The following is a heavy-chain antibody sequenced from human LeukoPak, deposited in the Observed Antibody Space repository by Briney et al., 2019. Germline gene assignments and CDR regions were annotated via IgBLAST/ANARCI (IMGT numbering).Heavy chain of an antibody. Sequence: GGSLRLSCAASGFTFSDYYMSWIRQAPGKGLEWVSYISSSGSTIYYADSVKGRFTISRDNAKNSLYLQMNSLRAEDTAVYYCARDTRLRLSRKDYYYMDVWGKGTTVTVSS. V-gene: IGHV3-11*01. CDR2: ISSSGSTI. CDR3: ARDTRLRLSRKDYYYMDV. J-gene: IGHJ6*03. D-gene: IGHD2-21*02. CDR1: GFTFSDYY.